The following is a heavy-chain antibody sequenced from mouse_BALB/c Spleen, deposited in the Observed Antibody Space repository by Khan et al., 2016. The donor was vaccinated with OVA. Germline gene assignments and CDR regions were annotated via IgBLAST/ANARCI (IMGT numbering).Heavy chain of an antibody. V-gene: IGHV2-6-5*01. CDR3: AKGVWSYYYTLDY. CDR1: GFSLTDYG. J-gene: IGHJ4*01. Sequence: VQVVESGPGLVAPSQSLSITCTVSGFSLTDYGVSWIRQPPGKGLEWLGVIWGSGNTYYNSALKSRLSISKDNSKSQVFLKMTSLQTDDTAMYYCAKGVWSYYYTLDYWGQGTSVTVSS. CDR2: IWGSGNT.